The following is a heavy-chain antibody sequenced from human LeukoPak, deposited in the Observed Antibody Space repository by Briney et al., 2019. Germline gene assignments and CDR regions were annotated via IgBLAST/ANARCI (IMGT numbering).Heavy chain of an antibody. CDR2: INHSGST. V-gene: IGHV4-34*01. D-gene: IGHD6-13*01. Sequence: SETLSLTCAVYGGSFSGYYWSWIRQPPGKGLEWIGEINHSGSTNYNPSLKRRVTISVDTSKNQFSLKLSSVTAADTAVYYCARGRARGYSTVGWFDPWGQGTLVTVSS. CDR1: GGSFSGYY. CDR3: ARGRARGYSTVGWFDP. J-gene: IGHJ5*02.